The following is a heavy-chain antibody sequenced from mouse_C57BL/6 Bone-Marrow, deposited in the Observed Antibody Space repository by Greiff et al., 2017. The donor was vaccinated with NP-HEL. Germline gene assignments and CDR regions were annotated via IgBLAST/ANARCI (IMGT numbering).Heavy chain of an antibody. CDR3: AREDGYFYWYFDV. D-gene: IGHD2-3*01. Sequence: QVQLQQSGAELVRPGTSVKMSCKASGYTFTNYWIGWAKQRPGHGLEWIGDIYPGGGYTNYNEKFKGKATLTADKSSSTAYMQFSSLTSEDSAIYYCAREDGYFYWYFDVWGTGTTVTVSS. V-gene: IGHV1-63*01. J-gene: IGHJ1*03. CDR2: IYPGGGYT. CDR1: GYTFTNYW.